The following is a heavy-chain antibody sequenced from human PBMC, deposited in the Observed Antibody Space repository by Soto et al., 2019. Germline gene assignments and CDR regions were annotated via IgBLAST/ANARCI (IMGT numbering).Heavy chain of an antibody. D-gene: IGHD6-13*01. Sequence: QVQLVQSGAEVKKPGASVKVSCKASGYTFTNYAIHWVRQAPGERLEWMGWINPDNGNTKYSQNFQGRVTITRDTSAGTAYMELSSLGSEETAFYYCARENFPGHSNTFPIYWGQGTLDAVSS. J-gene: IGHJ4*02. CDR1: GYTFTNYA. CDR3: ARENFPGHSNTFPIY. CDR2: INPDNGNT. V-gene: IGHV1-3*01.